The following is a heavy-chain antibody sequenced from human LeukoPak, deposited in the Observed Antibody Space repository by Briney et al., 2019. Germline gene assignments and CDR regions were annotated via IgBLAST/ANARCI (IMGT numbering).Heavy chain of an antibody. J-gene: IGHJ4*02. CDR3: ARGYSSSWYYFDY. V-gene: IGHV3-33*01. Sequence: GASLRLSCAASGFTFSSYGMHWVRQAPGKGLEWVAVIWYDGSNKYYADSVKGRFTISRDNSKNTLYLQMNSLRAEDTAVYYCARGYSSSWYYFDYWGQGTLVTVSS. CDR2: IWYDGSNK. D-gene: IGHD6-13*01. CDR1: GFTFSSYG.